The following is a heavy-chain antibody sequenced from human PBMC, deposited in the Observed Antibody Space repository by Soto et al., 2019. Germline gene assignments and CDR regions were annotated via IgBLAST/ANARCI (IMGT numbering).Heavy chain of an antibody. Sequence: PGGSLRLSCAASGFTFSSYGMHWVRQAPGKGLEWVAVISYDGSNKYYADSVKGRFTISRDNSKNTLYLQMNSLRAEDTAVYYCAKDRNYPRDQFHYWGQGTLVTVS. D-gene: IGHD1-7*01. CDR3: AKDRNYPRDQFHY. V-gene: IGHV3-30*18. J-gene: IGHJ4*02. CDR1: GFTFSSYG. CDR2: ISYDGSNK.